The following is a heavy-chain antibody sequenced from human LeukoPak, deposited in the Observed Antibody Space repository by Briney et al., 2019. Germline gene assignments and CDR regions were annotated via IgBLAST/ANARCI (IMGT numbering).Heavy chain of an antibody. CDR3: ARENWNQYYHGMDV. CDR2: IWSDGSNE. V-gene: IGHV3-33*01. Sequence: GGSLRLSCAASGFTLSGCGMYWVRQAPGKGLEWVALIWSDGSNENYADSVKGRFTISRDNSRNTLYLQMNSLRAEDTAVYYCARENWNQYYHGMDVWGQGTTVTVSS. D-gene: IGHD1-1*01. J-gene: IGHJ6*02. CDR1: GFTLSGCG.